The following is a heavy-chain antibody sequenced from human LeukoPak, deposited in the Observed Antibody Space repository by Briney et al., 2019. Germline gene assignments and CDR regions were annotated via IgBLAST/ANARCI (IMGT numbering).Heavy chain of an antibody. CDR1: GFSLSGYW. J-gene: IGHJ4*02. D-gene: IGHD3-10*01. V-gene: IGHV3-7*03. Sequence: GGSLRLSCAASGFSLSGYWMSWVRQAPGKGPEWVANIKEDGSRRYYSESVRGRFTISRDNSENSLYLQMNSLRAEDTAVYYCAKVWFGELHFGYWGQGTLVTVSS. CDR2: IKEDGSRR. CDR3: AKVWFGELHFGY.